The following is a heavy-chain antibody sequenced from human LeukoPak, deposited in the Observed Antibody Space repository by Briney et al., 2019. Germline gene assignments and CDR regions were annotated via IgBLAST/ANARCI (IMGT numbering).Heavy chain of an antibody. D-gene: IGHD2/OR15-2a*01. CDR1: GFTFSSYG. V-gene: IGHV3-33*01. CDR2: IWYDGSNK. Sequence: PGGSLRLSCAASGFTFSSYGMHWVRQAPGKRLEWVAVIWYDGSNKYYADSVKGRFTISRDNSKNTLYLQMNSLRAEDTAVYYCARAYPDYFRIDYWGQGTLVTVSS. CDR3: ARAYPDYFRIDY. J-gene: IGHJ4*02.